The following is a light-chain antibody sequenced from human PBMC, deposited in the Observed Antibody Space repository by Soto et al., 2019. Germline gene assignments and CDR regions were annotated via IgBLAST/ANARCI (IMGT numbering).Light chain of an antibody. Sequence: QSVLTQPHSASGTPGQRVTISCSGSSSNIGTSSVHWFQQLPGTAPKLLISTTNRRPSGVPERFSGSKSGTSASLAISGLQSEDEADYYCAAWDDSLNGHVFGTGTKVT. CDR1: SSNIGTSS. V-gene: IGLV1-44*01. J-gene: IGLJ1*01. CDR2: TTN. CDR3: AAWDDSLNGHV.